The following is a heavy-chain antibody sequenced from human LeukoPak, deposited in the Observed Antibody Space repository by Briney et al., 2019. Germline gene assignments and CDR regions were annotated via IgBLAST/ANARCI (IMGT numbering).Heavy chain of an antibody. V-gene: IGHV1-18*01. CDR3: ARESCSSTSCYLRYYYGMDV. CDR2: ISAYNGNT. CDR1: GYTFTSYG. Sequence: ASVKVSCKASGYTFTSYGISWVRQAPGQGLEWMGWISAYNGNTNYAQKLQGRVTMTTDTSTSTAYMELRSPRSDDTAVYYCARESCSSTSCYLRYYYGMDVWGQGTTVTVSS. J-gene: IGHJ6*02. D-gene: IGHD2-2*01.